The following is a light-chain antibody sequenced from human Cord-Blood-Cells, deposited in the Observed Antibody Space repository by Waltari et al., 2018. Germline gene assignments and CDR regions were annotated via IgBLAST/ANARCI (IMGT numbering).Light chain of an antibody. CDR1: SSDVGGYNY. J-gene: IGLJ1*01. CDR3: SSYTSSSPYV. Sequence: QSALTQPASVSGSPGQSITISCTGTSSDVGGYNYVSCYQQHPGKAPKLMIYDVSNRPSGVSNLFSGSKSGNTASLTISVLQAEDEADYYCSSYTSSSPYVFGTGTKVTVL. CDR2: DVS. V-gene: IGLV2-14*01.